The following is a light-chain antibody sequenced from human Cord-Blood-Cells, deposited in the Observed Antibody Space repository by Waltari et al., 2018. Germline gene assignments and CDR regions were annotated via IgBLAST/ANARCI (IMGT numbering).Light chain of an antibody. J-gene: IGLJ1*01. CDR2: DVS. V-gene: IGLV2-14*01. Sequence: QSALTQPASVSGSPGQSITISCTGTSSDVGGYNYVSWYQQHPGKAPKLMIYDVSNRPSGGSTRFSGSKSGNTASLTISGLQAEDEADYYCSSYTSSSTLFGTGTKVTVL. CDR1: SSDVGGYNY. CDR3: SSYTSSSTL.